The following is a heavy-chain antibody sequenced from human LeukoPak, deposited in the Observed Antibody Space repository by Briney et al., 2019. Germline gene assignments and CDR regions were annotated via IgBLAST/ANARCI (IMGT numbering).Heavy chain of an antibody. D-gene: IGHD3-22*01. Sequence: GGSLRLSCAASGFTVSSNYMSWVRQAPGKGLEWVSVIYSGGSTYYADSVKGRFTISRDNSKNTLYLQMNSLRAEDTAVYYCARSIYDSINFDYWGQGTPVTVSS. V-gene: IGHV3-53*01. CDR2: IYSGGST. J-gene: IGHJ4*02. CDR1: GFTVSSNY. CDR3: ARSIYDSINFDY.